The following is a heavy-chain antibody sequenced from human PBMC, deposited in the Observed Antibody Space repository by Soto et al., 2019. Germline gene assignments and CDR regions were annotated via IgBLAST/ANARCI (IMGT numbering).Heavy chain of an antibody. D-gene: IGHD3-10*01. CDR2: ISGAGDTT. J-gene: IGHJ4*02. V-gene: IGHV3-23*01. CDR3: AKGLIARTTGTSFEY. Sequence: EVQLLESGGGLVQPGGSLRLSCAASGFTFSSLAMSWVRQAPGKGLEWVSSISGAGDTTYYADSVRGRFTISRDNSKNTLYLQMNSLRAEDTAVYYCAKGLIARTTGTSFEYWGQGTLVTVSS. CDR1: GFTFSSLA.